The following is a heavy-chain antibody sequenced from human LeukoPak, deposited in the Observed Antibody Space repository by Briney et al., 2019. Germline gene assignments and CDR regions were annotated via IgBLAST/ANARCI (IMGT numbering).Heavy chain of an antibody. CDR3: ARDPYCSGGSCTGWFDP. CDR1: GFTFSSYS. CDR2: ISSSSSYI. J-gene: IGHJ5*02. Sequence: PGGSLRLSCAASGFTFSSYSMNWVRQAPGKGLEWVSSISSSSSYIYYADSVKGRFTISRDNAKNSLYLQMNSLRAEDTAVYYCARDPYCSGGSCTGWFDPWRQGTLVTVSS. D-gene: IGHD2-15*01. V-gene: IGHV3-21*01.